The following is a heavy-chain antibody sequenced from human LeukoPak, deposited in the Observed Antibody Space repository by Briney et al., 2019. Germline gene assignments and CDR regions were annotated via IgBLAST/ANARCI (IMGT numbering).Heavy chain of an antibody. V-gene: IGHV4-61*02. J-gene: IGHJ4*02. CDR2: IYTSGST. Sequence: SQTLSLTCTVSGGSISSGSYYWSWIRQPGGKGVEWIERIYTSGSTNYNPSLKSRVTISVDTSKNQFSLKPSSVTAADTAVYYCARAANYYDSSGYSESWGQGTLVTVSS. D-gene: IGHD3-22*01. CDR1: GGSISSGSYY. CDR3: ARAANYYDSSGYSES.